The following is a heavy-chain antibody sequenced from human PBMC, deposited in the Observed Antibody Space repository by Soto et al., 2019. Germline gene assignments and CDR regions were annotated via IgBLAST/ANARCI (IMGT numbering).Heavy chain of an antibody. Sequence: HPGGSLRLSCAASGFTFSSYGMHWVRQAPGKGLEWVAVISYDGSNKYYADSVKGRFTISRDNSKNTRYLQMNSLRAEDTAVYYCATDSGYVKEDYYGMDVWGQGTTVTVSS. V-gene: IGHV3-30*03. CDR3: ATDSGYVKEDYYGMDV. D-gene: IGHD5-12*01. J-gene: IGHJ6*02. CDR1: GFTFSSYG. CDR2: ISYDGSNK.